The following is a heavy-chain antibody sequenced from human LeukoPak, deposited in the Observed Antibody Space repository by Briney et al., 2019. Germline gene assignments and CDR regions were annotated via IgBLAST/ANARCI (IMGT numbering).Heavy chain of an antibody. V-gene: IGHV4-34*01. J-gene: IGHJ4*02. CDR2: INHSGST. Sequence: SETLSLTCAVYGGSFSGYYWSWIRQPPGKGLEWIGEINHSGSTNYNPSLKSRVTISVDTSKNQFSLKLSSVTAADTAVYYCASSPNWGIDYWGQGTLVTVSS. CDR3: ASSPNWGIDY. D-gene: IGHD7-27*01. CDR1: GGSFSGYY.